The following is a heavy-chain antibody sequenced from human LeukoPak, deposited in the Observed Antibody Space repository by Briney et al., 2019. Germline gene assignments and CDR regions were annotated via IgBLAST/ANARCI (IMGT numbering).Heavy chain of an antibody. V-gene: IGHV3-7*01. Sequence: PGGSLRLSCAASGFTFSDYCMTWIRQAPGKGLEWVANIKQDGSEKYYVDSVKGRFTISRDNAKNSLYLQMNSLRAEDTAVYHCARPNFDWLLYYFDYWGQGTLVTVSS. D-gene: IGHD3-9*01. CDR1: GFTFSDYC. J-gene: IGHJ4*02. CDR3: ARPNFDWLLYYFDY. CDR2: IKQDGSEK.